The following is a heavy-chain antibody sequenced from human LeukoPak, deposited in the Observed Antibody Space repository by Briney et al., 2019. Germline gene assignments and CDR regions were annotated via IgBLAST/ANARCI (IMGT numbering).Heavy chain of an antibody. CDR3: ARVDSSRAFDI. J-gene: IGHJ3*02. Sequence: GGSLRLSCAASGFTVSSNYMSWVRQAPGKGLEWVSVIYSGGSTYYADSVKGRFTISRDNSKNTLYLQMNSLRAEDTAMYYCARVDSSRAFDIWGQGTMVTVSS. CDR2: IYSGGST. CDR1: GFTVSSNY. D-gene: IGHD3/OR15-3a*01. V-gene: IGHV3-53*01.